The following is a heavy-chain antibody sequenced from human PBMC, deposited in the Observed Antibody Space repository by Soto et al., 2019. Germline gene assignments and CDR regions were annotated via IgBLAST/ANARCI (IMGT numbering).Heavy chain of an antibody. D-gene: IGHD3-10*01. V-gene: IGHV4-30-2*01. CDR3: ARANTGYYYGMDV. J-gene: IGHJ6*02. CDR2: IYHSGST. Sequence: SETLSLTCAVSGGSISSGGYSWSWIRQPPGKGLEWIGYIYHSGSTYYNPSLKSRVTISVDRSKNQFSLKLSSVTAADTAVYYCARANTGYYYGMDVWGQGTTVTVSS. CDR1: GGSISSGGYS.